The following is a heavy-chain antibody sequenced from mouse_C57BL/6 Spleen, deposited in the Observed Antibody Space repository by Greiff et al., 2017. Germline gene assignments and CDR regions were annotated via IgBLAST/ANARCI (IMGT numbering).Heavy chain of an antibody. CDR3: ARESKGLDY. CDR2: ISSGGSYT. CDR1: GFTFSSYG. V-gene: IGHV5-6*01. Sequence: EVHLVESGGDLVKPGGSLKLSCAASGFTFSSYGMSWVRQTPDKRLEWVATISSGGSYTYYPDSVKGRFTISRDNAKNTLYLQRSSLKSEDTAMYYCARESKGLDYWGQGTTVTVSS. D-gene: IGHD1-3*01. J-gene: IGHJ2*01.